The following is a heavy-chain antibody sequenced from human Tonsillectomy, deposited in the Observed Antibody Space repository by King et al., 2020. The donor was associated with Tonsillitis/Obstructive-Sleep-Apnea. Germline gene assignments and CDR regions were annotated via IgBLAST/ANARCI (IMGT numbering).Heavy chain of an antibody. CDR1: GGSFSGYY. V-gene: IGHV4-34*01. CDR2: INHSGST. J-gene: IGHJ6*03. D-gene: IGHD3-3*01. Sequence: VQLQQWGAGLLKPSETLSLTCAVYGGSFSGYYWSWIRQPPGMGLEWIGEINHSGSTSYNPSLKSRVTISIDTSKNQFSLKVSSVTAADTTVYYCARHQTEFLEWLSPTSGYMDVWGKGTTVTVSS. CDR3: ARHQTEFLEWLSPTSGYMDV.